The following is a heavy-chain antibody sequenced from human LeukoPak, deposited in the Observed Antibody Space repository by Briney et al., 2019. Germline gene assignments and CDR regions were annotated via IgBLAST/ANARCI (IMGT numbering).Heavy chain of an antibody. CDR2: IRSKAYGGTT. Sequence: GGSRRLSCTASGFTFGDYAMSWVRQAPEKGVEWVGFIRSKAYGGTTEYAASVKGRFTISRDDSKSIAYLQLNSLKTEDTAVYYCTRIGTSGGEFDYWGQGTLVTVSS. D-gene: IGHD2-2*01. J-gene: IGHJ4*02. CDR3: TRIGTSGGEFDY. CDR1: GFTFGDYA. V-gene: IGHV3-49*04.